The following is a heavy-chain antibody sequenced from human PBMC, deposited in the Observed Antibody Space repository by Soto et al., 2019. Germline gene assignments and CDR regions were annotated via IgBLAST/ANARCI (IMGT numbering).Heavy chain of an antibody. Sequence: SVKVSCKASGGTFSSYAISWVRQAPGQGLEWMGGIIPIFGTANYAQKFQGRVTITADESTSTAYMELSSLRSEDTAVYYCARDRVVGATNYYYGMDVWGQGTTVTVSS. CDR3: ARDRVVGATNYYYGMDV. D-gene: IGHD1-26*01. J-gene: IGHJ6*02. V-gene: IGHV1-69*13. CDR2: IIPIFGTA. CDR1: GGTFSSYA.